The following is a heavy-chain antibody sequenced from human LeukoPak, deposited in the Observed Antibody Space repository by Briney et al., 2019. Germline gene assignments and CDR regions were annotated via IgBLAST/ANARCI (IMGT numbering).Heavy chain of an antibody. Sequence: GGSLRLSCAASGFTVSSNYMSWVRQAPGKGLEGVSVIYSGGSTYYADSVKGRFTISRHNSKNTLYLQMNSLRAEDTAVYYCASLYCGGDCYYDYWAREPWSPSPQ. D-gene: IGHD2-21*02. CDR2: IYSGGST. V-gene: IGHV3-53*04. CDR3: ASLYCGGDCYYDY. CDR1: GFTVSSNY. J-gene: IGHJ4*02.